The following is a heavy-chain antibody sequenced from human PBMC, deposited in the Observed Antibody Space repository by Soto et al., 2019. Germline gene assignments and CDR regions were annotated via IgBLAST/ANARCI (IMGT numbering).Heavy chain of an antibody. Sequence: GSLRLSCAASGFTFSSYGMHWVRQAQGKGLEWVAVIGYDGSNNYYADSVQGRSTISRDNSQNTLYLQMHSLRAEDTAVYYCASVSFTSWYYYYYYGMDVSAQPTTVTVSS. D-gene: IGHD2-2*01. CDR1: GFTFSSYG. CDR3: ASVSFTSWYYYYYYGMDV. CDR2: IGYDGSNN. J-gene: IGHJ6*02. V-gene: IGHV3-33*01.